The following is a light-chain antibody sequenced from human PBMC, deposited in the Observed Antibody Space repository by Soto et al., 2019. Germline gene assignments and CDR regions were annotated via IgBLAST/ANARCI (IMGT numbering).Light chain of an antibody. Sequence: DIQMTQSPSSLSASVGDRVTITCRTSQDVNSYLNWYQHKPGKAPKLLIFAAATLQSGIPSRFSGSDSGTDFTLTISNIQPEDFATYFCHQSYSMPPTFGPGTKVDLK. CDR2: AAA. CDR1: QDVNSY. CDR3: HQSYSMPPT. V-gene: IGKV1-39*01. J-gene: IGKJ3*01.